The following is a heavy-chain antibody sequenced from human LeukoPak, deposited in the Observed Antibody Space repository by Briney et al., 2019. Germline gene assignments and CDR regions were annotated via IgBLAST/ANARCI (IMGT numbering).Heavy chain of an antibody. CDR3: ATTQQWLASYY. CDR2: FYNSGST. J-gene: IGHJ4*02. CDR1: GGSISSYY. V-gene: IGHV4-59*08. D-gene: IGHD6-19*01. Sequence: SATLSLTCSFSGGSISSYYWTWFRQPPGKGLEWIGSFYNSGSTSYNPSLGSRVTISLDTSKNLFSLKLTSVTAADSAIYYCATTQQWLASYYWGQGTLVTVSS.